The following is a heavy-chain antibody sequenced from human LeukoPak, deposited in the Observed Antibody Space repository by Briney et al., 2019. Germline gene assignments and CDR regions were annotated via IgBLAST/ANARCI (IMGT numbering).Heavy chain of an antibody. CDR1: GYTFTSYA. D-gene: IGHD5-24*01. CDR2: INAGNGNT. J-gene: IGHJ5*02. CDR3: ARDNSVRDEAWWFNP. Sequence: ASVKVSCKASGYTFTSYAMHWVRQAPGQRLEWMGWINAGNGNTKYSQEFQGRVTIARDTSASTAYMELSSLRSEDMAVYYCARDNSVRDEAWWFNPWGQGTLVTVSS. V-gene: IGHV1-3*03.